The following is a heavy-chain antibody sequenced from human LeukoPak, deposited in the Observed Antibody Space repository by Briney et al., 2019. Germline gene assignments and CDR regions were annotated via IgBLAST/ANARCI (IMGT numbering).Heavy chain of an antibody. Sequence: PSETLSLTCTVSGGSISSGGYYWSWIRQHPGKGLEWIGYIYYSGSTYYNPSLKSRVTISVDTSKNQFSLKLSSVTAADTAVYYCGSQYGSGTPLGYWGQGTLVTVSS. CDR2: IYYSGST. CDR1: GGSISSGGYY. J-gene: IGHJ4*02. CDR3: GSQYGSGTPLGY. V-gene: IGHV4-31*03. D-gene: IGHD3-10*01.